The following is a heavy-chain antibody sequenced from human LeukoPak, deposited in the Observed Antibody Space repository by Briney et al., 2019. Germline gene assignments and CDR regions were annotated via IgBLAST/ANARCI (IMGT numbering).Heavy chain of an antibody. J-gene: IGHJ4*02. CDR3: AKSERMATGSFDY. Sequence: PGRSLRLSCAASGFTFDDYAMHWVRQAPGKGLEWVSGISWNSGSIGYADSVKGRFTISRDNAKNSLYLQMNSLRAEDMALYYCAKSERMATGSFDYWGQGTLVTVSS. V-gene: IGHV3-9*03. CDR1: GFTFDDYA. D-gene: IGHD5-24*01. CDR2: ISWNSGSI.